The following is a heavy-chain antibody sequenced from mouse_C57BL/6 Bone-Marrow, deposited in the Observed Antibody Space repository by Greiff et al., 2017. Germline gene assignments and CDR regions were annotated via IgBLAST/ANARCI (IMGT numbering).Heavy chain of an antibody. Sequence: EVQVVESGTVLARPGASVKMSCKTSGYTFTSYWMHWVKQRPGQGLEWIGAIYPGNSDTSYNQKFKGKAKLTAVTSASTAYMELSSLTNEDSAVYYCTGGNYGGYAMDYCGQGTSVTVSS. V-gene: IGHV1-5*01. J-gene: IGHJ4*01. CDR2: IYPGNSDT. D-gene: IGHD2-1*01. CDR1: GYTFTSYW. CDR3: TGGNYGGYAMDY.